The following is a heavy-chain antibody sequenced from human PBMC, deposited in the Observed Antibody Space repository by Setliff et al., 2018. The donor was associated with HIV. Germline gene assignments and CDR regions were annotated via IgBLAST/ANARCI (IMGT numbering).Heavy chain of an antibody. CDR1: GGTFSSYA. CDR2: MIPIFGTA. J-gene: IGHJ3*02. V-gene: IGHV1-69*13. CDR3: ARDFTGYSYGLDAFDI. D-gene: IGHD5-18*01. Sequence: WASVKVSCKASGGTFSSYAISWVRQAPGQGLEWMGGMIPIFGTANYAQKFQGRVTITADESTSTAYMELSSLRSEDTAVYYCARDFTGYSYGLDAFDIWGQGTMVTVSS.